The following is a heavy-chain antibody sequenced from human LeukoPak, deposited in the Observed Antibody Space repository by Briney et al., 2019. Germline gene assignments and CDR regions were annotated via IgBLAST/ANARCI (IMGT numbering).Heavy chain of an antibody. CDR2: IIPIFGTA. Sequence: SVKVSCKASGGTFSSYAISWVRQAPGQGLEWMGGIIPIFGTANYAQKFQGRVTIIADESTSTAYMELSSLRSEDTAVYYCARSASGSYGGFDYWGQGTLVTVSS. CDR3: ARSASGSYGGFDY. V-gene: IGHV1-69*13. D-gene: IGHD1-26*01. J-gene: IGHJ4*02. CDR1: GGTFSSYA.